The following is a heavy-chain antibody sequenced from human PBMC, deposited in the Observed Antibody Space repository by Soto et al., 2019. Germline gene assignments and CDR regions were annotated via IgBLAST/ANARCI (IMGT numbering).Heavy chain of an antibody. CDR1: GGSISTGDYY. Sequence: QVQLQESGPGLVMPSQTLSLTCTVSGGSISTGDYYWSWIRQHPGKGLEWIGYIYYSGSTYYNPSLKSRVTISVDTSKNQFSLKLSSLTAADTAVYDCARYDGSSHSTGYLDYWGQGTLVTVSS. V-gene: IGHV4-31*03. CDR2: IYYSGST. CDR3: ARYDGSSHSTGYLDY. J-gene: IGHJ4*02. D-gene: IGHD3-22*01.